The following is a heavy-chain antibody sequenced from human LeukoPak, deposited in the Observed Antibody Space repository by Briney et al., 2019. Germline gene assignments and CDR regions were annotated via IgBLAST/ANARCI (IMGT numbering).Heavy chain of an antibody. CDR1: GDSVSSGSYY. CDR3: ARMAAWLGLTTGPRGFDY. J-gene: IGHJ4*02. CDR2: IYYSGST. D-gene: IGHD6-19*01. V-gene: IGHV4-61*01. Sequence: SETLSLTCTVSGDSVSSGSYYWSWIRQPPGKGLEWIGYIYYSGSTNYSPSLKSRVTISLDTSKNQFSLKVSSVTAADTAVYSCARMAAWLGLTTGPRGFDYWGQGTLVTVSS.